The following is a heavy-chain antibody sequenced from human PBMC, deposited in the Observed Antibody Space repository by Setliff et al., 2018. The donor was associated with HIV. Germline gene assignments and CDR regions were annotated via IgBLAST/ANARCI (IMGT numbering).Heavy chain of an antibody. CDR1: GYSFTSYD. D-gene: IGHD3-16*01. CDR2: MNPNSGDT. Sequence: EASVKVSCKASGYSFTSYDINWVRQATGQGLEWMGWMNPNSGDTDYAQKFQGRVTMTRNTSIGAAYMELSSLRSEDTAVYYCARHFTWPREGGVFGYWGQGTLVTV. CDR3: ARHFTWPREGGVFGY. J-gene: IGHJ4*02. V-gene: IGHV1-8*01.